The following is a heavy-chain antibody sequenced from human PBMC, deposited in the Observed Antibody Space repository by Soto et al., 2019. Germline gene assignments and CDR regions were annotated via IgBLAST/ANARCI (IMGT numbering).Heavy chain of an antibody. CDR1: GYTFTSYD. CDR3: AREVSFQQYQLLTRSGNYYYYMDV. CDR2: MNPNSGNT. Sequence: ASVKVSCKASGYTFTSYDINWVRQATGQGLEWMGWMNPNSGNTGYAQKFQGRVTMTRNTSISTAYMELSSLRSEDTAVYYCAREVSFQQYQLLTRSGNYYYYMDVWGKGTTVTVSS. D-gene: IGHD2-2*01. V-gene: IGHV1-8*01. J-gene: IGHJ6*03.